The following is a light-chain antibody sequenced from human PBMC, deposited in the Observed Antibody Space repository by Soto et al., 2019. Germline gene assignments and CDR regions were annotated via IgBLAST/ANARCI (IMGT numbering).Light chain of an antibody. CDR1: QTISGW. CDR3: QQYNSYPAT. CDR2: KAS. Sequence: DIQMTQSPSTLSASVGDRVTITCRASQTISGWLAWYQQKPGKAPNLLIYKASSLESGVPSRFSGSGSGTEFTLTISSLQPGDFATYYCQQYNSYPATFGQGTRLEIE. J-gene: IGKJ5*01. V-gene: IGKV1-5*03.